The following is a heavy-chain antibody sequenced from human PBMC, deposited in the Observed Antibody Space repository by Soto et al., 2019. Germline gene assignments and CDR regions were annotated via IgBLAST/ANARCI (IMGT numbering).Heavy chain of an antibody. Sequence: EVQLVESGGGLVKPGGSLRLSCAASGFTFSSDSMNWVRQAPGKGLEWVSSISSSSSYIYYADSVKGRFTISRDNAKNALYLQMNSLRAEDTAVYYCAREGEFYGSGSTNWFDPWGQGTLVNVSS. CDR2: ISSSSSYI. J-gene: IGHJ5*02. CDR1: GFTFSSDS. CDR3: AREGEFYGSGSTNWFDP. D-gene: IGHD3-10*01. V-gene: IGHV3-21*01.